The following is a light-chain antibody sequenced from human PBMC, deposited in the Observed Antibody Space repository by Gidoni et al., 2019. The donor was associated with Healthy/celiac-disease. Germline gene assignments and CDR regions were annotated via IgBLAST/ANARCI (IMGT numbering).Light chain of an antibody. V-gene: IGLV2-14*03. CDR1: SSDVGGYNY. Sequence: QSALTQPASVSGSRGQSITISCTGTSSDVGGYNYVSWYQQHPGKAPKLMIYDVSNRPSVVSNRFSGSKSGNTASLTISGLQAEDEADYYCSSYTSSSTPWVFGGGTKADRP. J-gene: IGLJ3*02. CDR2: DVS. CDR3: SSYTSSSTPWV.